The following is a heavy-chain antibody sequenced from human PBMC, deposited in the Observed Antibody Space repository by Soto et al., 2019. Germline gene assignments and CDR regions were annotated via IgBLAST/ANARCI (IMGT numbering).Heavy chain of an antibody. D-gene: IGHD5-12*01. Sequence: QVPLVQSGAEVKKPGASVKVSCKASGFTFTSYGISWVRQAPGQGLEWMGWISGKNGDTNFAQKFQGRVTLTADTSTGTFSMDMRSLTSDATSIYYCAIDLGVDMVATTSGAVAASREYWGQGTLVTVSS. CDR1: GFTFTSYG. CDR3: AIDLGVDMVATTSGAVAASREY. J-gene: IGHJ1*01. CDR2: ISGKNGDT. V-gene: IGHV1-18*01.